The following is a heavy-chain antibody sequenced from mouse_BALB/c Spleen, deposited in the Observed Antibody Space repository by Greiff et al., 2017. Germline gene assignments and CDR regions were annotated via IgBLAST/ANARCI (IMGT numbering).Heavy chain of an antibody. CDR3: ARAGPYYGRYYWYFDV. J-gene: IGHJ1*01. CDR1: GFDFSRYW. V-gene: IGHV4-1*02. D-gene: IGHD1-1*01. CDR2: INPDSSTI. Sequence: EVKLMESGGGLVQPGGSLKLSCAASGFDFSRYWMSWVRQAPGKGLEWIGEINPDSSTINYTPSLKDKFIISRDNAKNTLYLQMSKVRSEDTALYYCARAGPYYGRYYWYFDVWGAGTTVTVSS.